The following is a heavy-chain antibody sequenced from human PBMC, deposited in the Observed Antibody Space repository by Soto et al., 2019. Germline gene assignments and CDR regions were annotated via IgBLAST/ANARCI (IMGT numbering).Heavy chain of an antibody. CDR1: GGSISSSSYY. D-gene: IGHD3-22*01. Sequence: QLQLQESGPGLVKPSETLSLTCIVSGGSISSSSYYWGWIRQPPGKGLEWIGSLYYSGSTYYNPSLKSRVAISAATPKNQFSLRLSSVTAADAAVYYCATGSVLVVGDAIRGEYYGMDVWGQGTTVTVSS. V-gene: IGHV4-39*01. J-gene: IGHJ6*02. CDR2: LYYSGST. CDR3: ATGSVLVVGDAIRGEYYGMDV.